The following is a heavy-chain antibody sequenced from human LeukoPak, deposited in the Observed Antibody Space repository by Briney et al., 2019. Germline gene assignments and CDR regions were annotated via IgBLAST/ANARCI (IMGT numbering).Heavy chain of an antibody. V-gene: IGHV3-21*01. CDR3: ARDSLEWELLRDYYYGMDV. CDR1: GFTFSSYG. J-gene: IGHJ6*02. D-gene: IGHD1-26*01. CDR2: ISSSSSYI. Sequence: GGSLRLSCAASGFTFSSYGMNWVRQAPGKGLEWVSSISSSSSYIYYADSVKGRFTISRDNAKNSLYLQMNSVRAEDTAVYYCARDSLEWELLRDYYYGMDVWGQGTTVTVSS.